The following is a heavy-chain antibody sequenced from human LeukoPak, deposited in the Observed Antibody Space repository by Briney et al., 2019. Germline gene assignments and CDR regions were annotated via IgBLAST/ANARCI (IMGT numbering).Heavy chain of an antibody. Sequence: GGSLRLSCAASGFTFDDYAMHWVRQAPGKGLEWVSSISWNSGSIGYADSVKGRFTISRDNAKNSLYLQMNSLRAEDTALYYCAEGEWGYYYGSGSYPQFDYWGQGTLVTVSS. D-gene: IGHD3-10*01. CDR3: AEGEWGYYYGSGSYPQFDY. V-gene: IGHV3-9*01. CDR1: GFTFDDYA. J-gene: IGHJ4*02. CDR2: ISWNSGSI.